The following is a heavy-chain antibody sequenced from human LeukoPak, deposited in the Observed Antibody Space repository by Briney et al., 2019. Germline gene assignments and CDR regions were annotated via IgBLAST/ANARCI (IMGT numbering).Heavy chain of an antibody. V-gene: IGHV1-69*05. CDR1: GGTFSSYA. Sequence: SVKVSCKASGGTFSSYAITWVRQAPGQGLEWMGRIVPIFGTTHSAQNLQGRATITTDESTGTAYMELSGLRSEDTAVYFCARSYGSGSFLDYWGQGTLVTVSS. CDR3: ARSYGSGSFLDY. D-gene: IGHD3-10*01. CDR2: IVPIFGTT. J-gene: IGHJ4*02.